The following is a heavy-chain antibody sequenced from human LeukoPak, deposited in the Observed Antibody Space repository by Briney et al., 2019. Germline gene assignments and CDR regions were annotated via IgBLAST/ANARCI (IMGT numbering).Heavy chain of an antibody. CDR3: AGTPGIEKKGDFWSGPYYYYYMDV. J-gene: IGHJ6*03. V-gene: IGHV4-61*02. Sequence: SETLSLTCTVSGGSISSGSYYWSWIRQPAGKGLEWIGRIYTNGSTNYNPSLKSRVTISVDTSKNQFSLKLSSVTAADTAVYYCAGTPGIEKKGDFWSGPYYYYYMDVWGKGTTVTVSS. CDR1: GGSISSGSYY. CDR2: IYTNGST. D-gene: IGHD3-3*01.